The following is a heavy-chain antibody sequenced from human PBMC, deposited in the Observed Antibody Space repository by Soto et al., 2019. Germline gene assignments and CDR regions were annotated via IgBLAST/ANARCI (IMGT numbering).Heavy chain of an antibody. D-gene: IGHD2-21*02. CDR3: ARNLFCDHVFDC. V-gene: IGHV3-21*01. CDR1: GFTFSSYT. J-gene: IGHJ4*02. Sequence: EVQLVESGGGLLKPGGSLRLSCEASGFTFSSYTMDWVRQAPGKGLEWVSSITSGSRYIYYADSVKGRFTISRDNAKNSLFLQMDSLRAEDTAVYYCARNLFCDHVFDCWGQGTLVTVSS. CDR2: ITSGSRYI.